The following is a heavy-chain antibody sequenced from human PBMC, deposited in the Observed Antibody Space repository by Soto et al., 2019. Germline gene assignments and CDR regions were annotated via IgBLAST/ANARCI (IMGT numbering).Heavy chain of an antibody. CDR2: INPNSGGT. J-gene: IGHJ3*02. Sequence: ASVKVSCKASGYTFTGYYMHWVRQAPGQGLEWMGWINPNSGGTNYAQKFQGWVTMTRDTSISTAYMELSRLRSDDTAVYYCARDCSGGSCQTPGSAFDIWAQGTMVTVSS. V-gene: IGHV1-2*04. CDR3: ARDCSGGSCQTPGSAFDI. D-gene: IGHD2-15*01. CDR1: GYTFTGYY.